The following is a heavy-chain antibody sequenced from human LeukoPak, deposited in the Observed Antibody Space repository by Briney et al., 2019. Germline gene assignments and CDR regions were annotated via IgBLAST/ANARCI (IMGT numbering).Heavy chain of an antibody. CDR2: FDPEDGET. Sequence: ASVKVSCKVSGYTLTELSMHWVRQAPGKGLEWMGGFDPEDGETIYAQKFQGRVTMTGDTSTDTAYMELSSLRSEDTAVYYCATDYRSGSYFWFDPWGQGTLVTVSS. CDR3: ATDYRSGSYFWFDP. V-gene: IGHV1-24*01. CDR1: GYTLTELS. D-gene: IGHD3-10*01. J-gene: IGHJ5*02.